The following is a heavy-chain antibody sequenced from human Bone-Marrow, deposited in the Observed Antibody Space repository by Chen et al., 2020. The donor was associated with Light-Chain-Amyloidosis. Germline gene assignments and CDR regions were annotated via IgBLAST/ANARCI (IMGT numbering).Heavy chain of an antibody. J-gene: IGHJ4*02. V-gene: IGHV5-51*01. CDR2: IYPDDSDA. D-gene: IGHD5-12*01. Sequence: EVQLEQSGPEGKKPGESLKISCKGSGYTFPNYWIGWVRQMPGKGLEWLGVIYPDDSDARYSPSFDGQVTISADKSITTAYLQWRSLKASDTAMYYCARRRDGYNFDYWGQGTLVTVSS. CDR1: GYTFPNYW. CDR3: ARRRDGYNFDY.